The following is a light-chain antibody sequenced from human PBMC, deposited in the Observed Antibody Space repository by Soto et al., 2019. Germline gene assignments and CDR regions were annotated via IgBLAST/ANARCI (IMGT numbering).Light chain of an antibody. CDR1: NSNIGSNA. CDR2: RNN. Sequence: QSVLTQPPSASGTPGQRVTISCSGSNSNIGSNAVNWYQQLPGTAPKLLIYRNNQRPSGVPDRLSGSKSGTSASLAISGLQSEDEAHYFCAAWDDSLNGVIFGGGTKLTVL. J-gene: IGLJ2*01. CDR3: AAWDDSLNGVI. V-gene: IGLV1-44*01.